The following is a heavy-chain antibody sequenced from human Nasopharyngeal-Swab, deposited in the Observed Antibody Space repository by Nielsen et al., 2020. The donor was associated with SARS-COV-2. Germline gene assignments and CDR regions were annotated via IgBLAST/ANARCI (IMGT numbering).Heavy chain of an antibody. Sequence: SGPTPVKPTQTLTLTCTFSGFSLSTSGMCVSWIRQPPGKALEWLARIDWDDDKYYSTSLKTRLTISKDTSKNQVVLTMTNMDPVDTATYYCARTSYYGGNSGFDYWGQGTLVTVSS. V-gene: IGHV2-70*11. CDR1: GFSLSTSGMC. CDR2: IDWDDDK. D-gene: IGHD4-23*01. J-gene: IGHJ4*02. CDR3: ARTSYYGGNSGFDY.